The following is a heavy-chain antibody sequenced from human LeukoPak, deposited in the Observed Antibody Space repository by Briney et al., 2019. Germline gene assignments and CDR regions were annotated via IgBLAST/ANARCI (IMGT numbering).Heavy chain of an antibody. J-gene: IGHJ4*02. CDR3: ARGLGDGYNYNY. D-gene: IGHD5-12*01. CDR2: INPNSGGT. Sequence: ASVKVSCKASGHTFTGYYMHWVRQAPGQGLEWMGWINPNSGGTNYAQKFQGRVTMTRDTSISTAYMELSRLRSDDTAVYYCARGLGDGYNYNYWGQGTLVTVSS. CDR1: GHTFTGYY. V-gene: IGHV1-2*02.